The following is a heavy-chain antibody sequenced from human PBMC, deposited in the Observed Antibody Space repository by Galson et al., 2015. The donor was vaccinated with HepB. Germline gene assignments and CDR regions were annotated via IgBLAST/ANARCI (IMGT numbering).Heavy chain of an antibody. CDR2: IKSKTDGGTT. Sequence: SLRLSCAASEFTFSNAWMSWVRQAPGKGLEWVGRIKSKTDGGTTDYAAPVKGRFTISRDDSKNTLYLQMNSLKTEDTAVYYCTTGRDDYVWGSYRYTTPDAFDIWGQGTMVTVSS. J-gene: IGHJ3*02. V-gene: IGHV3-15*01. CDR3: TTGRDDYVWGSYRYTTPDAFDI. CDR1: EFTFSNAW. D-gene: IGHD3-16*02.